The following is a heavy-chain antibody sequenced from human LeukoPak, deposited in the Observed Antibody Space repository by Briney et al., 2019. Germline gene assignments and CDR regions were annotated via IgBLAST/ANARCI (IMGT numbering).Heavy chain of an antibody. CDR3: ASGAQYCSSTSCYVWAFDI. D-gene: IGHD2-2*01. Sequence: SVKVSSKASGGTFSSYAISWVRQAPGQGLEWMGGIIPIFGTANYAQKFQGRVTITADKSTSTAYMELSSLRSEDTAVYYCASGAQYCSSTSCYVWAFDIWGQGTMVTVSS. J-gene: IGHJ3*02. V-gene: IGHV1-69*06. CDR2: IIPIFGTA. CDR1: GGTFSSYA.